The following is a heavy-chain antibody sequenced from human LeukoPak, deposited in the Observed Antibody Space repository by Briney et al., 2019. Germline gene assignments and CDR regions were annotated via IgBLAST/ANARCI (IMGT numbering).Heavy chain of an antibody. CDR3: ARDRGGITMVRGVMGVFDY. J-gene: IGHJ4*02. CDR2: IYSGVNT. V-gene: IGHV3-53*01. D-gene: IGHD3-10*01. CDR1: GFTVSSDY. Sequence: GGSLRLSCAASGFTVSSDYMNWVRQAPGKGLEWVSVIYSGVNTYYADSVKGRFTISRDNSKNTLYLQMNSLRAEDTAVYYCARDRGGITMVRGVMGVFDYWGQGTLVTVSS.